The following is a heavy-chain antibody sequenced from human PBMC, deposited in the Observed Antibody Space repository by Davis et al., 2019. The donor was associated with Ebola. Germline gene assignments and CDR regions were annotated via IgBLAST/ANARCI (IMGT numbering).Heavy chain of an antibody. D-gene: IGHD4-23*01. Sequence: GGSLRLSCAASGFTFSSYAMHWVRQAPGKGLEWVAVISYDGSNKYYADSVKGRFTISRDNSKNTLYLQMNSLRAEDTAVYYCARVFGNWRVRYYYYGMDVWGKGTTVTVSS. CDR1: GFTFSSYA. J-gene: IGHJ6*04. V-gene: IGHV3-30-3*01. CDR2: ISYDGSNK. CDR3: ARVFGNWRVRYYYYGMDV.